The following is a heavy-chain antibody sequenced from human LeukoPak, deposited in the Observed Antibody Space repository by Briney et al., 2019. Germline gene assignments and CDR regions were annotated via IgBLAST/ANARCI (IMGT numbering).Heavy chain of an antibody. V-gene: IGHV1-2*02. CDR3: ARDKLGLGELSLYDQ. Sequence: ASVKVSCKASGYTLTGYYMHWVRQAPGQGLEWMRWMNPNSGDTKYAQKFQGRVTMTRDTSTSTAYMELSRLRSDDTAMYYCARDKLGLGELSLYDQWGQGTLVTVFS. CDR2: MNPNSGDT. J-gene: IGHJ5*02. CDR1: GYTLTGYY. D-gene: IGHD3-16*02.